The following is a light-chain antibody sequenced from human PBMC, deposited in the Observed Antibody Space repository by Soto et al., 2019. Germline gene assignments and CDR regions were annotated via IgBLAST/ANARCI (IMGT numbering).Light chain of an antibody. Sequence: DIEMTQSPSTLSGSVGDRVTITCRASQSISSWLAWYQQKPGKAPKLLIYKASSLESGVPSRFSDSGSGTEFTLTISSLQPDDFATYYCQQYNSFPWTFGQGTKVDIK. CDR1: QSISSW. CDR3: QQYNSFPWT. CDR2: KAS. J-gene: IGKJ1*01. V-gene: IGKV1-5*03.